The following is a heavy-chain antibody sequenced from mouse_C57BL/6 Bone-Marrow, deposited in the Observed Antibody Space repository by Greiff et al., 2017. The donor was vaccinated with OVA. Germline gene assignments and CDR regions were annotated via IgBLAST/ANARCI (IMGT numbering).Heavy chain of an antibody. CDR3: AICPDSSGSFDY. Sequence: QVQLQQSGAELARPGASVKLSCKASGYTFTSYGISWVRQRTGQGLEWIGRIHPSDSDTNYNQKFKGKATLTVDKSSSTAYMQLSSLTSEDSAVYYCAICPDSSGSFDYWGQGTTLTVSS. V-gene: IGHV1-74*01. CDR2: IHPSDSDT. CDR1: GYTFTSYG. D-gene: IGHD3-2*02. J-gene: IGHJ2*01.